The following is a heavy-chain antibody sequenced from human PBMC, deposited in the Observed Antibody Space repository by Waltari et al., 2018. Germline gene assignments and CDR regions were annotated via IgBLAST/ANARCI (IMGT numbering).Heavy chain of an antibody. CDR1: GFTFSSYG. V-gene: IGHV3-30*02. CDR2: IRYDGSNK. Sequence: QVQLVESGGGVVQPGGSLRLSCAASGFTFSSYGMHWVRQAPGKGLEWVAFIRYDGSNKYYADSVKGRFTISRDNSKNTLYLQMNSLRAEDTAVYYCAKGPIDYWGQGTLVTVSS. J-gene: IGHJ4*02. CDR3: AKGPIDY.